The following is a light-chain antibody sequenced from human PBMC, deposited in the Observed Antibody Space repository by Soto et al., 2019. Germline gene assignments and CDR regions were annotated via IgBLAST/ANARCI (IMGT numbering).Light chain of an antibody. J-gene: IGLJ1*01. CDR3: NSYTSSSTYV. CDR2: DVT. V-gene: IGLV2-14*03. CDR1: SSDVGGFNY. Sequence: QSALTQPASVSGSPGQSITISCIGTSSDVGGFNYVSWYQQHPGKAPKLMIYDVTNRPSGVSYRFSGSKSGNTASLTISGLQAEDEADYYCNSYTSSSTYVFVTGTKLTVL.